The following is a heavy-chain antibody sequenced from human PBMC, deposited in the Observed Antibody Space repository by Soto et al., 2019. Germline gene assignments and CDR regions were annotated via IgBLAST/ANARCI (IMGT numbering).Heavy chain of an antibody. CDR1: GGSISSSSYY. Sequence: QLRLQEAGPGLVKPSETLSLTCTVSGGSISSSSYYWGWIRQPPGKGPEWIGAIYYNGNTYYNPSLKRRATRSVDTSKNQFSLKLSSAAAADTAMYYCARQTGVFGHYFDYWGQGTLVTVSS. CDR3: ARQTGVFGHYFDY. CDR2: IYYNGNT. V-gene: IGHV4-39*01. J-gene: IGHJ4*02. D-gene: IGHD3-16*01.